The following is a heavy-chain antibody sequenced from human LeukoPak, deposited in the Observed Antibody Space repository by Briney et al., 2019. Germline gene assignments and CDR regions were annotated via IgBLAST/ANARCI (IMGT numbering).Heavy chain of an antibody. CDR1: GFTFSDYY. CDR2: INSDGSST. J-gene: IGHJ4*02. CDR3: ARDQPDYYGSGSYPH. Sequence: GGSLRLSCAASGFTFSDYYMSWIRQAPGKGLVWVSRINSDGSSTSYADSVKGRFTISRDNAKNTLYLQMNSLRAEDTAVYYCARDQPDYYGSGSYPHWGQGTLVTVSS. V-gene: IGHV3-74*01. D-gene: IGHD3-10*01.